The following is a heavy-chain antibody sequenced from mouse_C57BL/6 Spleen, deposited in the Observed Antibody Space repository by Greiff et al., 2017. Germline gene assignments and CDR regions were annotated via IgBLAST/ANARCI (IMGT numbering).Heavy chain of an antibody. V-gene: IGHV1-55*01. CDR2: LYPGSGST. Sequence: QVQLQQPGAELVKPGASVKMSCKASGYTFTSYWITWVKQRPGQGLEWIGDLYPGSGSTNYNEKFKSKATLTVDTSSSTAYMQLSSLTSEDSAVYYCARMDYDYPLDYWGQGTTLTVSS. CDR1: GYTFTSYW. CDR3: ARMDYDYPLDY. D-gene: IGHD2-4*01. J-gene: IGHJ2*01.